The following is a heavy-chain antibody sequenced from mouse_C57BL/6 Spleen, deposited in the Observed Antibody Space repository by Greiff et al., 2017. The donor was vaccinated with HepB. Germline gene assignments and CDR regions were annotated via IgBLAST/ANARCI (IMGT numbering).Heavy chain of an antibody. V-gene: IGHV1-50*01. CDR3: ARYNYDYWYFDV. J-gene: IGHJ1*03. D-gene: IGHD2-4*01. CDR2: IDPSDSYT. CDR1: GYTFTSYW. Sequence: VQLQQPGAELVKPGASVKLSCKASGYTFTSYWMQWVNQRPGQGLEWIGEIDPSDSYTNYNQKFKGKATLTVDTSSSTAYMQLSSLTSEDSAVYYCARYNYDYWYFDVWGTGTTVTVSS.